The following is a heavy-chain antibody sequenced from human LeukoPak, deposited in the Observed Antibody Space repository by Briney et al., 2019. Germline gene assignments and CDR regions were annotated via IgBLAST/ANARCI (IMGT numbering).Heavy chain of an antibody. Sequence: GESRKISCKVSGCSFTSYWIGWVRQMPGKGLGWMGIIYPVDSDTRYSPSFQGQVTISADKSISTAYLQWSSLKASDTAIYYCARDEGYHDPLTAYYRPWFFDYWGQGTLVTVSS. V-gene: IGHV5-51*01. J-gene: IGHJ4*02. CDR1: GCSFTSYW. D-gene: IGHD3-9*01. CDR2: IYPVDSDT. CDR3: ARDEGYHDPLTAYYRPWFFDY.